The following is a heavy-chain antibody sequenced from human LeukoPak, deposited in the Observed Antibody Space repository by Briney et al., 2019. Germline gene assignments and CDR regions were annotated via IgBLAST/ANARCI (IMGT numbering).Heavy chain of an antibody. CDR3: AKDISYSGYGDDAFDI. D-gene: IGHD5-12*01. CDR2: ISWNSGSI. Sequence: GGSLRLSCAASGFTFDDYAMHWVRQAPGKGLEWVSGISWNSGSIGYADSVKGRFTISRDNAKNSLYLQMNSLRAEDTALYYCAKDISYSGYGDDAFDIWGQGTMVTVSS. J-gene: IGHJ3*02. CDR1: GFTFDDYA. V-gene: IGHV3-9*01.